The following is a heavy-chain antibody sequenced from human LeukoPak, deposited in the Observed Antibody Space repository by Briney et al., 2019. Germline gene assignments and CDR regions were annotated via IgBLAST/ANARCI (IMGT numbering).Heavy chain of an antibody. CDR2: IYYSGST. Sequence: SETLSLTCTASNGSVSSYYWSWIRQPPGKGLEWIGYIYYSGSTNYNPSLQSRVTISVDTSKNQFSLKLRSVTAADTAVYYCARGLVGAAGAFDIWGQGTMVTVSS. V-gene: IGHV4-59*02. CDR3: ARGLVGAAGAFDI. J-gene: IGHJ3*02. CDR1: NGSVSSYY. D-gene: IGHD1-26*01.